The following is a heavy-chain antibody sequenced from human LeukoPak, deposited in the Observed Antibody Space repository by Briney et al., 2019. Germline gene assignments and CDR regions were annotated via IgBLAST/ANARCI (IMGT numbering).Heavy chain of an antibody. Sequence: GASVKVSCKASGYTFTGYWMHWVRQAPGQGLEWMGWINPNSGDTNYGQKFQGRVTMTRDTSISTAYMELSRLRSDDTAVYFCARGKQQLVQNYYFDYWGQGTLVTVSS. CDR1: GYTFTGYW. CDR3: ARGKQQLVQNYYFDY. CDR2: INPNSGDT. V-gene: IGHV1-2*02. J-gene: IGHJ4*02. D-gene: IGHD6-13*01.